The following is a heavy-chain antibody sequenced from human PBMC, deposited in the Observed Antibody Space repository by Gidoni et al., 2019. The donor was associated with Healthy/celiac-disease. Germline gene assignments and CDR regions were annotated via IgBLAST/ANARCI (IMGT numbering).Heavy chain of an antibody. V-gene: IGHV4-34*01. CDR2: INHSGST. CDR3: ARGRKAGTRRRWFDP. J-gene: IGHJ5*02. Sequence: QVQLQQWGAGLLKPSETLSLTCAVYGGSFSGYYWSWIRQPPGKGLEWIGEINHSGSTNYNPSLKSRVTISVDTSKNQFSLKLSSVTAADTAVYYCARGRKAGTRRRWFDPWGQGTLVTVSS. CDR1: GGSFSGYY. D-gene: IGHD6-19*01.